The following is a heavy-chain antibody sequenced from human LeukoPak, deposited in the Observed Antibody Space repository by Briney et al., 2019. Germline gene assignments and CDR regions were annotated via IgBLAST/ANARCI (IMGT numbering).Heavy chain of an antibody. CDR3: TRHQGGDYFIDY. CDR1: GFIFSDSV. Sequence: GGSLRLSCAASGFIFSDSVMHWVRQTSGKGLEWIGRIRSKANNYATIYAASVKGRFTISRDDSKNTAYLRMNSLKTEDTAVYYCTRHQGGDYFIDYWGQGTLVTVSS. CDR2: IRSKANNYAT. J-gene: IGHJ4*02. D-gene: IGHD4-17*01. V-gene: IGHV3-73*01.